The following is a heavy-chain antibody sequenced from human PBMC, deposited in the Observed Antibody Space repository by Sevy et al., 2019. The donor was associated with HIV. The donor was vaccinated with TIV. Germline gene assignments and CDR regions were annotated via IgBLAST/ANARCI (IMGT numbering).Heavy chain of an antibody. D-gene: IGHD5-12*01. CDR2: ISYDGSNK. J-gene: IGHJ4*02. V-gene: IGHV3-30*18. Sequence: GGSLRLSCEASGFTFSSYGMHWVRQAPGKGLEWVAVISYDGSNKYYADSVKGRFTISRDNSKNTLYLQMNSLRAEDTAVYYCAKGGLVEMATISAYWGQGTLVTVSS. CDR3: AKGGLVEMATISAY. CDR1: GFTFSSYG.